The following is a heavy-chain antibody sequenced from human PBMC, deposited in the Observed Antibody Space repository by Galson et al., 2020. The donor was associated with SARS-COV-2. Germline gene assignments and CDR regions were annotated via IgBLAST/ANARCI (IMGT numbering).Heavy chain of an antibody. V-gene: IGHV3-33*06. CDR1: GFTFSSYG. Sequence: GRSLRLSCAASGFTFSSYGMHWVRQAPGKGLEWVAVIWYDGSNNYYADSVKGRFTISRDNSKNTLYLQMNSLRAEDTAVYYCAKDQSGEWELLVAMGGYCYYYGMDVWGQGTTVTVSS. J-gene: IGHJ6*02. CDR2: IWYDGSNN. D-gene: IGHD1-26*01. CDR3: AKDQSGEWELLVAMGGYCYYYGMDV.